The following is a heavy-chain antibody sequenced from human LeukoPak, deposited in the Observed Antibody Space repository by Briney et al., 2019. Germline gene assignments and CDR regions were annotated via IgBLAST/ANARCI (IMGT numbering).Heavy chain of an antibody. J-gene: IGHJ4*02. D-gene: IGHD2-21*01. CDR2: ISAYNGNT. CDR1: GYTFTSYG. CDR3: ARDETGGDCFDY. Sequence: ASVEFSCEASGYTFTSYGISWVRQAPGQGLEWMGWISAYNGNTNYAQKLQGRVTMTTDTSTSTAYMELRSLRSDDTAVYYCARDETGGDCFDYWGQGTLVTVSS. V-gene: IGHV1-18*01.